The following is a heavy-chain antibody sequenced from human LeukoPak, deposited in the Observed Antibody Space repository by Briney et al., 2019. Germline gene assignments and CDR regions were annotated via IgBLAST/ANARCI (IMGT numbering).Heavy chain of an antibody. J-gene: IGHJ4*02. CDR1: GFTLSSYE. CDR2: ISPSGDIT. V-gene: IGHV3-23*01. D-gene: IGHD3-10*01. Sequence: GGSLRLSCMVSGFTLSSYEMSWIRQAPGKGLEWVSGISPSGDITYYADSVKGRFTISRDNSKNTLYLEVISLTAEDTAVYYCAKDDAWLRFGEWSQGTLVTVSS. CDR3: AKDDAWLRFGE.